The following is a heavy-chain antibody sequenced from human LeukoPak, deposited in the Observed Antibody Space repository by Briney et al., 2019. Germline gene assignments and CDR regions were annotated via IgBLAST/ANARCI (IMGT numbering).Heavy chain of an antibody. V-gene: IGHV1-8*01. J-gene: IGHJ4*02. CDR2: MNPNSGNT. D-gene: IGHD6-19*01. Sequence: ASVKVSCKASGYTFTSYDINWVRQATGQGLEWMGWMNPNSGNTGYAQKFQGRVTMTRNTSISTAYMELSSLRSEDTAVYYCARGPIAVAAKEPDPLDYWGQGTLVTVSS. CDR1: GYTFTSYD. CDR3: ARGPIAVAAKEPDPLDY.